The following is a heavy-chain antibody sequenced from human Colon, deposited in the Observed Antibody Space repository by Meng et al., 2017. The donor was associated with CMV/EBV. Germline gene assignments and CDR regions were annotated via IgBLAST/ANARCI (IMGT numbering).Heavy chain of an antibody. CDR3: ATFGGDFDY. J-gene: IGHJ4*02. D-gene: IGHD3-3*01. V-gene: IGHV1-2*02. Sequence: QVQLVQSGAEVKEPGASVKVSCKTSGYTFNGYFMHWVRQAPGQGLEWMGWINPVTGGTSYAQKFQVRVTMTRDTSISTAYMELSSLRSDDTAVYYCATFGGDFDYWGQGTLVTVSS. CDR1: GYTFNGYF. CDR2: INPVTGGT.